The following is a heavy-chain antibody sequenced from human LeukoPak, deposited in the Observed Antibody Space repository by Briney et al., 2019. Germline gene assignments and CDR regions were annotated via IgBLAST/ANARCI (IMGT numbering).Heavy chain of an antibody. CDR3: AKAGSIRFDY. D-gene: IGHD1-26*01. CDR2: IGGSGDRT. J-gene: IGHJ4*02. CDR1: GFTFSIYG. Sequence: GGSLRLSCAASGFTFSIYGMNWVRQSPGKGLEWVSGIGGSGDRTYYADSVKGRFSISRDNSKNTLYLQINSLRVEDTAVYYCAKAGSIRFDYWGQGTLVTVSS. V-gene: IGHV3-23*01.